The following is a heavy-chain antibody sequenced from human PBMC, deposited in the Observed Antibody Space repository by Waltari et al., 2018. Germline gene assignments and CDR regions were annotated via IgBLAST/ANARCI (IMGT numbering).Heavy chain of an antibody. CDR1: GGSISSGAYY. J-gene: IGHJ5*02. D-gene: IGHD3-10*01. V-gene: IGHV4-30-4*08. CDR2: IYYSGST. CDR3: ARGVSYYYGSGSSNWFDP. Sequence: QVQLQESGPGLVKPSQTLSLTCTVSGGSISSGAYYWSWIRQPPGKGLEWIGYIYYSGSTYYNPSLKSRVTISVDTSKNQFSLKLSSVTAADTAVYYCARGVSYYYGSGSSNWFDPWGQGTLVTVSS.